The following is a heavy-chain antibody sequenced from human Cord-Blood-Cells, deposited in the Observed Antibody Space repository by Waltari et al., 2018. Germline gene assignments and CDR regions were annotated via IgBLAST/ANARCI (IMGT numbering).Heavy chain of an antibody. CDR1: GGTFSSYA. V-gene: IGHV1-69*01. D-gene: IGHD3-16*02. CDR2: IIPIFGTA. J-gene: IGHJ3*02. CDR3: ARVPYDYVWGSYRYAFDI. Sequence: QVQLVQSGAEVKKPGSSVKVSCKASGGTFSSYAISWVRQAHGHGLEWMGGIIPIFGTANYAQKFQGRVTITADESTSTAYMELSSLRSEDTAVYYCARVPYDYVWGSYRYAFDIWGQGTMVTVSS.